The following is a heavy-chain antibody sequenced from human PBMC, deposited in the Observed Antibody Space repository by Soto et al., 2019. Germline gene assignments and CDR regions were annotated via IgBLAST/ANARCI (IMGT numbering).Heavy chain of an antibody. CDR3: ARSPRSSPYFDY. CDR2: IYPGDYET. CDR1: GYTFSNFW. J-gene: IGHJ4*02. D-gene: IGHD6-13*01. Sequence: GESLKISCQCSGYTFSNFWIAWVRQLPGKGLEWMEIIYPGDYETRYSPSFHGKVTISADRSIGTAYLQWSSLEASDSAFYFCARSPRSSPYFDYWGQGALVTVSS. V-gene: IGHV5-51*01.